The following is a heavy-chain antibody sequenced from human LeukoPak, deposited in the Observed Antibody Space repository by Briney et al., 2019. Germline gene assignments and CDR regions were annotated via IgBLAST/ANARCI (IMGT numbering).Heavy chain of an antibody. D-gene: IGHD5-18*01. CDR3: ARQGSYSYTFDY. V-gene: IGHV4-39*01. J-gene: IGHJ4*02. CDR2: IYYSGST. Sequence: PSETLSLTCTVSGGSISSSSYYWGWIRQPPGKGLEWIGSIYYSGSTYYNPSLKSRVTISVDTSKNQFSLKLSSVTAADTAVYYCARQGSYSYTFDYWGQGTLVTVSS. CDR1: GGSISSSSYY.